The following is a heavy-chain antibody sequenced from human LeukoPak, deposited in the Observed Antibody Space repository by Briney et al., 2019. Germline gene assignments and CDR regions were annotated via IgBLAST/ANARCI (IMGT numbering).Heavy chain of an antibody. CDR1: GDSVSRSDSY. CDR3: ARRRYYDGSGYLE. CDR2: IYYSGRT. Sequence: SETLSLTCSVSGDSVSRSDSYWDWIRQPPGKGLEWIGTIYYSGRTYYSPSLKSRVTMSVDPSNNQFSLNLRPVTAADTAVYYCARRRYYDGSGYLEWGQGTLLSVSS. D-gene: IGHD3-22*01. J-gene: IGHJ1*01. V-gene: IGHV4-39*01.